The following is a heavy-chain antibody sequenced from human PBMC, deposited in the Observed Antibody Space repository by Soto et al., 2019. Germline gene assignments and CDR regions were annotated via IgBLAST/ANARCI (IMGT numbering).Heavy chain of an antibody. CDR3: ARDSSNYGVSYFDY. CDR2: IYYSGST. D-gene: IGHD4-4*01. Sequence: PSETLSLTCTVSGGSISSYYWSWIRQPPGKGLEWIGYIYYSGSTNYNPSLKSRVTISVDTSKNQFSLKLSSVTAADTAVYYCARDSSNYGVSYFDYWGQGTPVTVSS. V-gene: IGHV4-59*01. CDR1: GGSISSYY. J-gene: IGHJ4*02.